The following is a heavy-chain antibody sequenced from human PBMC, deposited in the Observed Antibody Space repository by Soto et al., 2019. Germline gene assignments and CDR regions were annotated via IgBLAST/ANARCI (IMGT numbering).Heavy chain of an antibody. D-gene: IGHD2-2*02. Sequence: ASVKVSCKVSGYTLTELSMHWVRQAPGKGLEWMGGFDPEDGETIYAQKFQGRVTMTEDTSTDTAYMELSSLRSEDTAVYYCATDPGEYCSSTSCYISDYWGQGTLGTVS. CDR2: FDPEDGET. CDR3: ATDPGEYCSSTSCYISDY. J-gene: IGHJ4*02. V-gene: IGHV1-24*01. CDR1: GYTLTELS.